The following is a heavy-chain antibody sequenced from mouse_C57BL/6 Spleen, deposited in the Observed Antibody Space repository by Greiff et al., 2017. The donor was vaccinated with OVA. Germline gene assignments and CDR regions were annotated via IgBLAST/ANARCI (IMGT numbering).Heavy chain of an antibody. Sequence: EVQLQQSGPGLVKPSQSLSLTCSVTGYSITSGYYWNWIRQFPGNKLEWMGYISYDGRNNYNPSIKNRISITHDPTKNQFFRKLNSVTTEDTATYYCAREEDYSNYVNYAMDYWGQGTSVTVSS. CDR3: AREEDYSNYVNYAMDY. CDR1: GYSITSGYY. J-gene: IGHJ4*01. V-gene: IGHV3-6*01. CDR2: ISYDGRN. D-gene: IGHD2-5*01.